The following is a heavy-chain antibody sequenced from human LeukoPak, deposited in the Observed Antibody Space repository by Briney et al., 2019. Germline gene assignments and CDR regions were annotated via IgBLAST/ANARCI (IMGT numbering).Heavy chain of an antibody. CDR3: AKPRGSTFNYYFDY. CDR1: GFTVSSNY. D-gene: IGHD5-24*01. CDR2: ISGSGGST. J-gene: IGHJ4*02. V-gene: IGHV3-23*01. Sequence: GGSLRLSCAASGFTVSSNYMSWVRQAPGKGLEWVSGISGSGGSTYYADSVKGRFTISRDNSKNTLYLQMNSLRAEDTAVYYCAKPRGSTFNYYFDYWGQGTLVTVSS.